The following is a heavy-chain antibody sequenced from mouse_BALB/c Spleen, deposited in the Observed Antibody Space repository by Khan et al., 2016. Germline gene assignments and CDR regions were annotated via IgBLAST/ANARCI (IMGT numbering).Heavy chain of an antibody. CDR2: LSNLAYSI. CDR1: GFTFSDYG. Sequence: EVELVESGGGLVQPGGSRKLSCAASGFTFSDYGMAWVRQAPGKGPEWVAFLSNLAYSIYYADTVTGRFTISRENAKNTLYLEMSSLRSEDTAMYYSARDKEGFDYWGQGTTLTVSS. J-gene: IGHJ2*01. V-gene: IGHV5-15*02. CDR3: ARDKEGFDY.